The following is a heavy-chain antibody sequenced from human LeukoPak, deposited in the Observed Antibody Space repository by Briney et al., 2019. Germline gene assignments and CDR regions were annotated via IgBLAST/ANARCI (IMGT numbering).Heavy chain of an antibody. D-gene: IGHD3-22*01. J-gene: IGHJ3*02. CDR3: ARVNGRGDSSGYYSDAFDI. CDR1: GFTFSSYE. Sequence: GGSLRLSCAASGFTFSSYEMNWVRQAPGKGLEWVSYISSSGSTIYYADSVKGRFTISRDNAKNSLYLQMNSLRAEDTAVYYCARVNGRGDSSGYYSDAFDIWGQGTMVTVSS. V-gene: IGHV3-48*03. CDR2: ISSSGSTI.